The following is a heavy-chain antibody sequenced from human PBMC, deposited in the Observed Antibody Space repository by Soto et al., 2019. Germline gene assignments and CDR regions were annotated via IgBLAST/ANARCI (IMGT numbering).Heavy chain of an antibody. CDR3: ARDLNQNKLFPNDYGDYLIPNWFDP. J-gene: IGHJ5*02. D-gene: IGHD4-17*01. CDR2: IYYSGST. Sequence: PSETLSLTCTVSGGSISSGDYYWSWIRQPPGKGLEWIGYIYYSGSTYYNPSLKSRVTISVDTSKNQFSLKLSSVTAADTAVYYCARDLNQNKLFPNDYGDYLIPNWFDPWGQGTLVTVSS. CDR1: GGSISSGDYY. V-gene: IGHV4-30-4*01.